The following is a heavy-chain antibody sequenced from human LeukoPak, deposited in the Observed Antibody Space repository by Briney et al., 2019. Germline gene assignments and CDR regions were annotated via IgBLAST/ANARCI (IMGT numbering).Heavy chain of an antibody. CDR1: GSPFTSYW. CDR3: AREGPGPFDI. CDR2: LYLVESDT. V-gene: IGHV5-51*01. J-gene: IGHJ3*02. Sequence: NPGETLKISCQGSGSPFTSYWIGGVPQIHGKGREWMGILYLVESDTRNSPSLQAQVPISADKSISTAYLQWSSLKASDTAMYYCAREGPGPFDIWGQGTMVTVSS.